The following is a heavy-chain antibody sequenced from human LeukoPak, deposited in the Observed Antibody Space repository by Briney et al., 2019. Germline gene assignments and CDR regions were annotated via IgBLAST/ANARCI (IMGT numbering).Heavy chain of an antibody. CDR3: ATSDSVDTAPSHR. J-gene: IGHJ4*02. CDR2: ISWNSGSI. CDR1: GFTFDDYA. Sequence: PGGSLRLSCAASGFTFDDYAMHWVRQAPGKGLEWVSGISWNSGSIGYADSVKGRFTISRDNAKNSLYLQMNSLRAEDMALYYCATSDSVDTAPSHRWGQGTLVTVSS. V-gene: IGHV3-9*03. D-gene: IGHD5-18*01.